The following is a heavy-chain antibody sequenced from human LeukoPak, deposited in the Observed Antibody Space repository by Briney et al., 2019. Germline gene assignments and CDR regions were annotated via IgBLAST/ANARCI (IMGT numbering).Heavy chain of an antibody. CDR2: ISPSSSSI. D-gene: IGHD3-3*01. CDR3: ARETYNDFWRGLNWFDP. J-gene: IGHJ5*02. V-gene: IGHV3-21*01. Sequence: GSLRLSCTASEFTFSVCTMNWVRQAPGKGLEWVSSISPSSSSIYYADSVRGRFTVSRDNAKKSLSLQMNSLRVEDTAIYYCARETYNDFWRGLNWFDPWGQGTLVTVSS. CDR1: EFTFSVCT.